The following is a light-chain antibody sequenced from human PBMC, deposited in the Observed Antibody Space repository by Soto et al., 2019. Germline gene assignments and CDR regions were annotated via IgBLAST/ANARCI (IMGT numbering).Light chain of an antibody. CDR1: QSVSSY. Sequence: EIVLTQSPATLSLSPGERATLSCRASQSVSSYLAWYQQKPGQAPRLLIYDASNRATGIPARFSGSGSGTDFTLIISSIEYVDFSVYYCQQRSYWPWTFGQGTKVEIK. CDR2: DAS. V-gene: IGKV3-11*01. J-gene: IGKJ1*01. CDR3: QQRSYWPWT.